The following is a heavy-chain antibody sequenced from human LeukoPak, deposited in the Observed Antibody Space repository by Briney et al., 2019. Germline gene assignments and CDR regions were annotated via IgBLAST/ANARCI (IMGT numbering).Heavy chain of an antibody. V-gene: IGHV1-2*02. Sequence: ASVKVSCKASGYTFTGYYMHWVRQAPGQGLEWMGWINPNSGGTNYAQKFQGTVTMTRDTSISTAYMELSRLRSDDTAVYYCARDGGYGDYSFDYWGQGTLVTVSS. CDR1: GYTFTGYY. J-gene: IGHJ4*02. CDR3: ARDGGYGDYSFDY. D-gene: IGHD4-17*01. CDR2: INPNSGGT.